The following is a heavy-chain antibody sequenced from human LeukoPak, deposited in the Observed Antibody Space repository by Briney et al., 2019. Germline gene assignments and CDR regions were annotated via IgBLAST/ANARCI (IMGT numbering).Heavy chain of an antibody. CDR1: GFTFSTYW. CDR3: ARPDYGELYYFDY. Sequence: GGSLRLSCAASGFTFSTYWMTWVRKAPGKGLEWVANIKPDGSEKYYVDSVKGRFTISRDNAKNSLYLQMNSLRAEDTAVYYCARPDYGELYYFDYWGQGTLVTVSS. J-gene: IGHJ4*02. V-gene: IGHV3-7*01. D-gene: IGHD4-17*01. CDR2: IKPDGSEK.